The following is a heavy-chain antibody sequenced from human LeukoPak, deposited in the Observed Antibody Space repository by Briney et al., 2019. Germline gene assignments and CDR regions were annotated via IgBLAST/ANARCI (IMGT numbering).Heavy chain of an antibody. CDR3: ARVFVGENFDY. CDR1: GFSFSSYE. V-gene: IGHV3-48*03. Sequence: GESLRLSCEASGFSFSSYEMNWVRQAPGKGLEWLSYISYTGAKKYYADSVKGRFTTSRATAKNELYLQMNSPRAEDTAVYFCARVFVGENFDYWGQGTLVTVSS. CDR2: ISYTGAKK. D-gene: IGHD3-10*02. J-gene: IGHJ4*02.